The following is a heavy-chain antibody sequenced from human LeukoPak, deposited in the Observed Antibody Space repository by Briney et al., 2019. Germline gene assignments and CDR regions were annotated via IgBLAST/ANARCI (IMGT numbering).Heavy chain of an antibody. Sequence: PSETLSLTCAVYGGSFSDYYWSWIRQPPGKGLEWIGEINHTGGTNYNPSLKSRATISLDTSKNQFSLKLSSVTAADTAVYYCARDPGRYSSGYYFGGYWGQGTLVTVSS. CDR1: GGSFSDYY. CDR3: ARDPGRYSSGYYFGGY. J-gene: IGHJ4*02. V-gene: IGHV4-34*01. CDR2: INHTGGT. D-gene: IGHD3-22*01.